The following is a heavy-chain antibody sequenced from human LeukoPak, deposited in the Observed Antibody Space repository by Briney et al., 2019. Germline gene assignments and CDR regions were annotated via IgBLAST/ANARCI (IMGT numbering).Heavy chain of an antibody. V-gene: IGHV4-34*01. CDR1: GGSFSGYY. D-gene: IGHD2-2*02. Sequence: PSETLSLTCAVYGGSFSGYYWSWIRQPPGKGLEWIGEINHSGSTNYNPSLKSRVTISVDTSKNQFSLKLSSVTAADTAVYYCATLRVVPAAIPTPGDWFDPWGQGTLVTVSS. J-gene: IGHJ5*02. CDR2: INHSGST. CDR3: ATLRVVPAAIPTPGDWFDP.